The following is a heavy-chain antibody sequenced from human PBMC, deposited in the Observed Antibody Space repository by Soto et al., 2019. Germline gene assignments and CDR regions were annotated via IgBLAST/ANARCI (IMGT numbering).Heavy chain of an antibody. Sequence: ASVKVSCKASGYTFTGYYMHWVRQAPGQGLEWMGWINPNSGGTNYAQKFQGWVTMTRDTSISTAYMELSRLRSDDTAVYYCAREYCYDSSGYDYWGQGTLVTVSS. CDR1: GYTFTGYY. CDR2: INPNSGGT. J-gene: IGHJ4*02. CDR3: AREYCYDSSGYDY. V-gene: IGHV1-2*04. D-gene: IGHD3-22*01.